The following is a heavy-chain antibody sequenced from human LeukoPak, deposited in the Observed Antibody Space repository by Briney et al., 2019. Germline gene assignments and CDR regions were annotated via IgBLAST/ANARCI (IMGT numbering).Heavy chain of an antibody. Sequence: SDTLSLTCAAYGGSFSGYYWSWIRQPPGKGLEWIGEIIHNGSPSYNPSLKSRVTISVDTSKNQFSLKLSSVTAADTAVYYCARGGDTVVVPAAFAGDWFDPWGQGTLVTVSS. CDR2: IIHNGSP. J-gene: IGHJ5*02. CDR1: GGSFSGYY. V-gene: IGHV4-34*01. CDR3: ARGGDTVVVPAAFAGDWFDP. D-gene: IGHD2-2*01.